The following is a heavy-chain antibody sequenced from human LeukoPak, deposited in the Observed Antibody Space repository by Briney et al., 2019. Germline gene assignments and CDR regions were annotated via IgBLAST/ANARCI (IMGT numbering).Heavy chain of an antibody. J-gene: IGHJ4*02. Sequence: GGSLRLSCAASGFTFSSYGMHWVRQAPGKGLEWVAVIWYDGSNKYYADSVKGRFTISRDNSKNTLYLQMNSLRAEDTAVYYCARDPQSGGYVRGYFDYWGQGTLVTVSP. CDR3: ARDPQSGGYVRGYFDY. CDR2: IWYDGSNK. CDR1: GFTFSSYG. D-gene: IGHD5-12*01. V-gene: IGHV3-33*01.